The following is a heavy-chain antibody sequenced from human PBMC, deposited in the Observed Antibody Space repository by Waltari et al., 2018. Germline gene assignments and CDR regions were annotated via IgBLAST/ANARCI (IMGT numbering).Heavy chain of an antibody. D-gene: IGHD3-22*01. CDR1: GGTFSSYA. V-gene: IGHV1-69*13. Sequence: QVQLVQSGAEVKKPGSSVKVSCKASGGTFSSYAISWVRQAPGQGLEWMGGIIPIFGTANYAQKCQGRVTITADESTSTAYMELSSLRSEDTAVYYCARDREAYYYDSSGYYPNGMDVWGQGTTVTVSS. CDR3: ARDREAYYYDSSGYYPNGMDV. CDR2: IIPIFGTA. J-gene: IGHJ6*02.